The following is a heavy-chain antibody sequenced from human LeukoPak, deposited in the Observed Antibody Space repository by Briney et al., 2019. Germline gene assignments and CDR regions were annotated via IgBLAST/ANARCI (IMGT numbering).Heavy chain of an antibody. Sequence: SETLSLTCTVSGGSISSYYWSWIRQPPGKGLEWIGYIYYSGTTMYNPSLKSRLTISIDTSKNQFSLKLSSVTAADTAVYFCARGGGFTYGRQPFDCWGQGTLVTVSS. V-gene: IGHV4-59*01. CDR1: GGSISSYY. CDR3: ARGGGFTYGRQPFDC. CDR2: IYYSGTT. J-gene: IGHJ4*02. D-gene: IGHD5-18*01.